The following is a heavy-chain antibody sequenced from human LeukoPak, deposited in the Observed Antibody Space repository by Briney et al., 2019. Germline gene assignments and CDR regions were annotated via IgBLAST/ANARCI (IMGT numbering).Heavy chain of an antibody. CDR1: GFTFSSYG. Sequence: PGGSLRLSCAASGFTFSSYGMHCVRQAPGKGLEWVAFIRYDGSNKYYADSVKGRFTISRDNSKNTLYLQMNSLRAEDTAVYYCARVRAVAGTYAFDIWGQGTMVTVSS. V-gene: IGHV3-30*02. CDR2: IRYDGSNK. D-gene: IGHD6-19*01. CDR3: ARVRAVAGTYAFDI. J-gene: IGHJ3*02.